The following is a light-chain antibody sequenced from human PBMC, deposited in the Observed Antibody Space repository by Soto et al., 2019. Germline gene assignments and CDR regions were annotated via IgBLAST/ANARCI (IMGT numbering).Light chain of an antibody. V-gene: IGLV2-14*01. J-gene: IGLJ2*01. Sequence: QSALTQPASVSGSPGQSIAISCSGTSSDVGGYDFVSWYQQHPGKAPKLIIYNVSNRPSGVSNRFSGSKSGNTASLTISGLQAEDEAVYYCNSYTRSTTPAVFGGGTKLTVL. CDR2: NVS. CDR3: NSYTRSTTPAV. CDR1: SSDVGGYDF.